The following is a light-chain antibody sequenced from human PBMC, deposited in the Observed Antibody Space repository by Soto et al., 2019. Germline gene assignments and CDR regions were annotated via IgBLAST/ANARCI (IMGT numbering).Light chain of an antibody. J-gene: IGKJ5*01. CDR3: QQSYSTPLIT. CDR2: AAS. V-gene: IGKV1-39*01. Sequence: DIQMTQSPSSLSASVGDRVTIICRASQSISSYLNWYQQKPGKAPKLLIYAASSLQSGVPSRFSGSGSGTDFTLTISSLQPEDFATYYCQQSYSTPLITFGQGTRLEIK. CDR1: QSISSY.